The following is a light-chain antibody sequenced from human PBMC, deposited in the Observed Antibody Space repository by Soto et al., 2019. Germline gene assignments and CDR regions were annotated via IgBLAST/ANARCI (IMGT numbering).Light chain of an antibody. CDR3: MSYAGGNSVT. V-gene: IGLV2-8*01. Sequence: QSALTQPPSASGSLGLSVTLSCSGTDNDVGRYDYVSWYQQHPGKAPKLLIYEVTKRPPGVPDRFSASKSGNSASLTVSGLQDEDEADYYCMSYAGGNSVTFGGGTQLTVL. J-gene: IGLJ2*01. CDR2: EVT. CDR1: DNDVGRYDY.